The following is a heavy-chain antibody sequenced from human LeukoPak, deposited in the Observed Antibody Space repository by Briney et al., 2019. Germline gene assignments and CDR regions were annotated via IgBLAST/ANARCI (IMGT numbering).Heavy chain of an antibody. CDR1: GGSFSGYY. D-gene: IGHD6-13*01. Sequence: PSETLSLTCAVYGGSFSGYYWSWIRQPPGKGLEWIGEINHSGSTNYNPSLKSRVTISVDTSKNQFSLKLSSVTAADTAVYYCARWGIAAAYDYWGQGTLVTVSS. V-gene: IGHV4-34*01. CDR3: ARWGIAAAYDY. CDR2: INHSGST. J-gene: IGHJ4*02.